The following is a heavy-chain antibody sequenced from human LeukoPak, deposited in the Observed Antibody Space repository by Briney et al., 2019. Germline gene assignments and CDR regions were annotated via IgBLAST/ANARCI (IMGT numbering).Heavy chain of an antibody. CDR3: AGDSVRWLRLYDY. Sequence: WGTLSLTCTVSGGSISSISYYWGWLGQRPGKGLEWIGSIYCSGNTYYNPCLNRRATTSVDTSKSQCSLKISAVTAAETVVYCGAGDSVRWLRLYDYWGQGTLVTVSS. J-gene: IGHJ4*02. CDR1: GGSISSISYY. V-gene: IGHV4-39*02. CDR2: IYCSGNT. D-gene: IGHD5-12*01.